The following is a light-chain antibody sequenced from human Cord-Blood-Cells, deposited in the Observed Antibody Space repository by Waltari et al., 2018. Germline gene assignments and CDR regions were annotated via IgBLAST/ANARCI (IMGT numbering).Light chain of an antibody. CDR2: TDS. CDR3: QSADSSGTWV. J-gene: IGLJ3*02. CDR1: ASPKQY. Sequence: SYELTQPPSVSVSPGQTARITCPGDASPKQYASWYQQKPGQAPVLVIYTDSERPSGIPERFSGSSSGTTVTLTISGVQAEDEADYYCQSADSSGTWVFGGGTKLTVL. V-gene: IGLV3-25*03.